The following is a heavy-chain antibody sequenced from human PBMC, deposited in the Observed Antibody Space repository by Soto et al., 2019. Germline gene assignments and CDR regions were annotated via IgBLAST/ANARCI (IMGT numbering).Heavy chain of an antibody. J-gene: IGHJ6*02. CDR2: IVVGSGNT. CDR3: ATVVGATTSDYYYGMDV. Sequence: QLVQSGPEVKKPGTSVKVSCKASGFTFTSSAVQWVRQARGQRLEWIGWIVVGSGNTNYAQKFQERVTITRDMSTSTAYMELSSLRSEDTAVYYCATVVGATTSDYYYGMDVWGQGTTVTVSS. V-gene: IGHV1-58*01. D-gene: IGHD1-26*01. CDR1: GFTFTSSA.